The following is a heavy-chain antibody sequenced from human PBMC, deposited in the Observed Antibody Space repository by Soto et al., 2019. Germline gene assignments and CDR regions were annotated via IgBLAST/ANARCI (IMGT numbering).Heavy chain of an antibody. CDR2: TYYRSKWYN. V-gene: IGHV6-1*01. CDR1: GDSVSSKTAT. Sequence: QVQLQQSGPGLVKPSQTLSLICAISGDSVSSKTATWNWIRQSPSRGLEWLGRTYYRSKWYNDYAVSVKSRVVITXDXPKNQLSLQLNSVTPDYAAVYFCARDGSGFHWYFYLWGRGTLVTVSS. J-gene: IGHJ2*01. D-gene: IGHD6-19*01. CDR3: ARDGSGFHWYFYL.